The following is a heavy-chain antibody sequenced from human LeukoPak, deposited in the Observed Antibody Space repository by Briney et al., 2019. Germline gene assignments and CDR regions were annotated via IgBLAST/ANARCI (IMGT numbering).Heavy chain of an antibody. CDR2: IIPISGTA. J-gene: IGHJ3*02. V-gene: IGHV1-69*05. D-gene: IGHD1-26*01. CDR1: GGTFSSYA. CDR3: ASGIKSILVGAHDAFDI. Sequence: SVKVSCKASGGTFSSYAISWVRQAPGQRLEWMGGIIPISGTANYAQKFQGRITTTTDESTTTAYKKLSSLRSEDAAVYCCASGIKSILVGAHDAFDIWGQGTMVTVSS.